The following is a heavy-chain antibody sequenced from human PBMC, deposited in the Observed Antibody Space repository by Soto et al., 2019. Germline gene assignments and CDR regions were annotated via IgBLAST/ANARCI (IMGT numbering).Heavy chain of an antibody. Sequence: PXXSLRLSFAVSGFTFSDYIMYWVPQAPGKGLEWVGRTRNKANGYTTEYAASVKGRFSVSRDEPKNSFFLQMSRMSAEDTAVYYCAKGYISRGNFDSWGQGTLVTVSS. CDR2: TRNKANGYTT. CDR3: AKGYISRGNFDS. V-gene: IGHV3-72*01. CDR1: GFTFSDYI. J-gene: IGHJ4*02. D-gene: IGHD3-10*01.